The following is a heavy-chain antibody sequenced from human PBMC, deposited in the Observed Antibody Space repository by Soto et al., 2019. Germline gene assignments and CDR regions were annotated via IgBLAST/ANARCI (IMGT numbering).Heavy chain of an antibody. Sequence: PGGSQRLSCAASGFTFSSYCMHWVRQAPGKGLEWVAVISYDGSNKYYADSVKGRFTISRDNSKNTLYLQMNSLRAEDTAVYYCAKDLGYGDYNYYYYGMDVWGQGTTVTVSS. CDR1: GFTFSSYC. J-gene: IGHJ6*02. V-gene: IGHV3-30*18. CDR2: ISYDGSNK. CDR3: AKDLGYGDYNYYYYGMDV. D-gene: IGHD4-17*01.